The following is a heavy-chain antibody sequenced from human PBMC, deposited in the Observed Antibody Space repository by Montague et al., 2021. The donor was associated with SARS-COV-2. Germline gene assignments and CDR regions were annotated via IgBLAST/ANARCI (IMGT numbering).Heavy chain of an antibody. CDR2: VSYRGST. CDR1: GGSMSSYH. CDR3: ARDVRYYYDQ. J-gene: IGHJ4*02. D-gene: IGHD3-10*01. V-gene: IGHV4-59*01. Sequence: SETLSLTCSVSGGSMSSYHWVWIRQPPGKGLEWIGYVSYRGSTNYNLSLKSRVTISLDTSKNRFSLRVTSVTAADTAVYYCARDVRYYYDQWGQGILVTAS.